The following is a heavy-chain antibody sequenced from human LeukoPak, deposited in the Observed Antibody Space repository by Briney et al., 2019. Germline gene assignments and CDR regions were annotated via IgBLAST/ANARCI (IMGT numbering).Heavy chain of an antibody. J-gene: IGHJ4*02. V-gene: IGHV1-2*02. CDR2: INPNSGDT. CDR1: GYTFSGYY. D-gene: IGHD5-24*01. Sequence: ASVKVSCKASGYTFSGYYMGWVRQAPGQGLEWMGWINPNSGDTNYAQKFQGRVTMTRDTSISTAYMELSSLRSDDTAVYYCVRDTSRNDYNFFDYWGQGTLVTVSS. CDR3: VRDTSRNDYNFFDY.